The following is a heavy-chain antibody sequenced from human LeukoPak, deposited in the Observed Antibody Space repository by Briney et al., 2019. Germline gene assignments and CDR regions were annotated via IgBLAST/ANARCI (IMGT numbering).Heavy chain of an antibody. V-gene: IGHV3-30*02. CDR1: GLTFSSYG. J-gene: IGHJ4*02. CDR2: IRYDGSNK. D-gene: IGHD3-10*01. Sequence: PGGSLRLSCAASGLTFSSYGMHWVRQAPGKGLEWVAFIRYDGSNKYYADSVKGRFTISRDNSKNTLYLQMNSLRAEDTAVYYCAKSGARSPIVDYWGQGTLVTVSS. CDR3: AKSGARSPIVDY.